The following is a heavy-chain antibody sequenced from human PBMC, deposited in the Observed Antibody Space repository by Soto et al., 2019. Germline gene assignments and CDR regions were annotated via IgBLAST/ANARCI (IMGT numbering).Heavy chain of an antibody. Sequence: GGSLRLSCAASRFTFSRYAISWVRQAPEKGLEWVSAISGGGGSTYYAASVKGRFTISRDNSKNTLYLQMESMRAEETAVYFCAKDQGYGGGSAAHDVWARGTLVSGSS. CDR1: RFTFSRYA. D-gene: IGHD3-16*01. V-gene: IGHV3-23*01. J-gene: IGHJ3*01. CDR2: ISGGGGST. CDR3: AKDQGYGGGSAAHDV.